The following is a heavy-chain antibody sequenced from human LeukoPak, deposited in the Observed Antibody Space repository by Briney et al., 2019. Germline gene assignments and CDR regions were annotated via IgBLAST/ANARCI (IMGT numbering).Heavy chain of an antibody. CDR1: GGSISSYY. D-gene: IGHD3-16*01. CDR2: IYYSGST. J-gene: IGHJ6*03. V-gene: IGHV4-59*06. CDR3: ARDNTDGGGYYYYMDV. Sequence: SETLSLTCTVSGGSISSYYWSWIRQPPGKGLEWIGYIYYSGSTYYNPSLKSRVTISVDTSKNQFSLKLSSVTAADTAVYYCARDNTDGGGYYYYMDVWGKGTTVTVSS.